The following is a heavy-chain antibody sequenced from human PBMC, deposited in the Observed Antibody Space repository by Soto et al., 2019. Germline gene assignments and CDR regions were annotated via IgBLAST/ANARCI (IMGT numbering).Heavy chain of an antibody. CDR1: GYTFRNYG. J-gene: IGHJ4*02. D-gene: IGHD3-3*01. CDR3: AIDFVSGSDFWRAYTGGDFDY. V-gene: IGHV1-18*01. CDR2: SSPYKGTT. Sequence: QVQLVQSGAEVKRPVASVKVSCKASGYTFRNYGITWVRQAPGQGLEWRARSSPYKGTTNYAQDFQGRVTMATDTATSTADMELRSLTSEDTAMYYCAIDFVSGSDFWRAYTGGDFDYWGQGTLVSVSS.